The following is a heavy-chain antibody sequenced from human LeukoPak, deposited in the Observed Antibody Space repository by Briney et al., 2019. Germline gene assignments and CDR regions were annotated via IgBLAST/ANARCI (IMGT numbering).Heavy chain of an antibody. D-gene: IGHD2-15*01. CDR2: IYHSGST. CDR3: ARGRGYCSGGSCYLDWFDP. Sequence: SETLSLTCAVSGGSISSGGYSWSWIRQPPGKGLEWIGYIYHSGSTYYNSSLKSRVTISVDRSKNQFSLKLSSVTAADTAVYYCARGRGYCSGGSCYLDWFDPWGQGTLVTVSS. V-gene: IGHV4-30-2*01. J-gene: IGHJ5*02. CDR1: GGSISSGGYS.